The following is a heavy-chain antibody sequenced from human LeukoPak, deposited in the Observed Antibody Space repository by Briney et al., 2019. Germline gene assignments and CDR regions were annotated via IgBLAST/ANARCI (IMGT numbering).Heavy chain of an antibody. CDR2: ISSSSSTI. J-gene: IGHJ4*02. CDR1: GFTFSSYS. CDR3: ARAETYDFWSGYYDSEYFDY. D-gene: IGHD3-3*01. Sequence: GGSLRLSCAASGFTFSSYSMNWVRQAPGKGLEWVSYISSSSSTIYYADSVKGRFTIPRDNAKNSLYLQMNSLRAEDTAVYYCARAETYDFWSGYYDSEYFDYWGQGTLVTVSS. V-gene: IGHV3-48*04.